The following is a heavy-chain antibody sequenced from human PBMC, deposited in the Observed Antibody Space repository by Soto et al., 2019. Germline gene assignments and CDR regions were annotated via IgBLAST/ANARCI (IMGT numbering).Heavy chain of an antibody. J-gene: IGHJ4*02. Sequence: PGGSLRLSCAASGFTFSSYGMHWVRQAPGKGLEWVAVIWYDGSNKYYADSVKGRFTISRDNSKNTLYLQMNSLRAEDTAVYYCARDQAYYDFWSGYYVAYYFDYWGQGTLVTVSS. V-gene: IGHV3-33*01. CDR1: GFTFSSYG. D-gene: IGHD3-3*01. CDR2: IWYDGSNK. CDR3: ARDQAYYDFWSGYYVAYYFDY.